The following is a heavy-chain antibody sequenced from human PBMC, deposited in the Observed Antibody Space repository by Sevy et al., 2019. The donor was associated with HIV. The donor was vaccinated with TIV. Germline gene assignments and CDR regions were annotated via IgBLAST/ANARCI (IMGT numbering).Heavy chain of an antibody. CDR3: AKGEISGNYYFDY. J-gene: IGHJ4*02. V-gene: IGHV3-30*18. D-gene: IGHD6-19*01. CDR1: GFTFSTYG. CDR2: ISQDGSNK. Sequence: GGSLRLSCAASGFTFSTYGMHWVRQAPGKGLEWVAVISQDGSNKYYADSVRGRFTISRDNSKNALFLQLNSLRADDTAVYYCAKGEISGNYYFDYWGQGTLVTVSS.